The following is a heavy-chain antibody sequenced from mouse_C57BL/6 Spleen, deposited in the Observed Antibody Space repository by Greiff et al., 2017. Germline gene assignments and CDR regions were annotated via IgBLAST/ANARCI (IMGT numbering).Heavy chain of an antibody. CDR2: IHPNSGST. J-gene: IGHJ4*01. CDR1: GYTFTSYW. V-gene: IGHV1-64*01. CDR3: ARTIYDGYLYYYAMDY. D-gene: IGHD2-3*01. Sequence: QVQLQQPGAELVKPGASVKLSCKASGYTFTSYWMHWVKQRPGQGLEWIGMIHPNSGSTNYNEKFKSKATLTVDKSSSTAYMQLSSLTSEDSAVYYCARTIYDGYLYYYAMDYWGQGTLVTVSS.